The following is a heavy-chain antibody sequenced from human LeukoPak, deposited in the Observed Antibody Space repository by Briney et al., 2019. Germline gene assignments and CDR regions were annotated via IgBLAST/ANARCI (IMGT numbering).Heavy chain of an antibody. V-gene: IGHV3-23*01. CDR2: IGSSGGGI. CDR1: GFTFSTYT. D-gene: IGHD2-15*01. J-gene: IGHJ4*02. Sequence: PGGSLRLSCAASGFTFSTYTMYWVRHPPGKRLEWVSIIGSSGGGIHYADPVKGRFTISRDNSKNTLYLQISSLRAEDTAIYYCAKSPGRIGGGSDYWGQGTLVTVSS. CDR3: AKSPGRIGGGSDY.